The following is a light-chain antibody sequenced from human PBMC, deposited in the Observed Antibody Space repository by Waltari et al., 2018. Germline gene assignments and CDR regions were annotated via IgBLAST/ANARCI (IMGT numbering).Light chain of an antibody. Sequence: DVQMTQSPSSLSASVGDRVTITCRSSQSISFWVPWYQQKPGKVPKLLISKASILESGVPSRFSGSGSGTEFTLTISSLQPDDFATYYCQQYNTFSSATFGQGTKLEI. V-gene: IGKV1-5*03. CDR3: QQYNTFSSAT. CDR1: QSISFW. CDR2: KAS. J-gene: IGKJ2*01.